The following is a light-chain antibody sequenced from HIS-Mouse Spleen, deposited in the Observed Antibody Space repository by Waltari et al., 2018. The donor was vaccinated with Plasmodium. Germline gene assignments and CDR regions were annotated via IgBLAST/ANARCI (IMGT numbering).Light chain of an antibody. CDR3: QQYYSYPLT. CDR1: QGISSY. V-gene: IGKV1-8*01. Sequence: AIRMTQSPSSFSASTGDRVTITCRASQGISSYLAWYQQKPGKAPKLLIYAASTLQSVVPSRVSGSGSGTDFTLTISCLQSEDFATYYCQQYYSYPLTFGGGTKVEIK. J-gene: IGKJ4*01. CDR2: AAS.